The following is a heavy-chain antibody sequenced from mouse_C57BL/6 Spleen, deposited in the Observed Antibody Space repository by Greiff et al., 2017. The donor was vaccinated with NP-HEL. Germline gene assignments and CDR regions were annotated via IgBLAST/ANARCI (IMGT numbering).Heavy chain of an antibody. CDR2: IDPETGGT. CDR1: GYTFTDYE. D-gene: IGHD1-1*01. J-gene: IGHJ3*01. Sequence: VQLQQSGAELVRPGASVTLSCKASGYTFTDYEMHWVKQTPVHGLEWIGAIDPETGGTAYNQKFKGKAILTADKSSSTAYMALRSLTSEDSAVEYCTRNSYCSSYGGVWFAYWGQGTLVTVSA. CDR3: TRNSYCSSYGGVWFAY. V-gene: IGHV1-15*01.